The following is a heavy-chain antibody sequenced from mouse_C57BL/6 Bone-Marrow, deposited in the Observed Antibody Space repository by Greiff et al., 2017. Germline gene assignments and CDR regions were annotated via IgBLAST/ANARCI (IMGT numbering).Heavy chain of an antibody. V-gene: IGHV1-55*01. CDR2: IYPGSGST. D-gene: IGHD3-2*02. Sequence: QPGASVQMSCKASGYIFTSYWITWVKQRPGQGLEWIGDIYPGSGSTNYNEKFKSKATLTVDTSSSTAYMQLSILTSEDSAVYYCARGQLRLQDYWGQGTTLTVSS. CDR1: GYIFTSYW. CDR3: ARGQLRLQDY. J-gene: IGHJ2*01.